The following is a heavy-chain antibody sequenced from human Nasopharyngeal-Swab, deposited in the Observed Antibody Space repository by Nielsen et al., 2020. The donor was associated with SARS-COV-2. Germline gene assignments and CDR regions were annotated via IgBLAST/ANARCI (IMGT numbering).Heavy chain of an antibody. J-gene: IGHJ6*03. D-gene: IGHD3-3*01. CDR2: IYYSGST. Sequence: GSLRLSCTVSGGSISSYYWSWIRQPPGKGLEWIGYIYYSGSTNYNPSLKSRVTISVDTSKNQFSLKLSSVTAADTAVYYCARGGGVVISNYYMDVWGKGTTVTVSS. V-gene: IGHV4-59*01. CDR3: ARGGGVVISNYYMDV. CDR1: GGSISSYY.